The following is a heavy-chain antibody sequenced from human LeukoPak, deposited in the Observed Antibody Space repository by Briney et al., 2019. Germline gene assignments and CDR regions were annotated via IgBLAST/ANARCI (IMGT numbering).Heavy chain of an antibody. Sequence: SETLSLTCAVYGGSFSGYYWNWIRQPPGKGLEWIGQIYHSGSTNYNPSLKSRVTISIDKSKNQFSLKLSSMTAADTAVYYCAAGAAAGLFYWGQGTLVTVSS. CDR1: GGSFSGYY. J-gene: IGHJ4*02. V-gene: IGHV4-34*01. CDR3: AAGAAAGLFY. D-gene: IGHD6-13*01. CDR2: IYHSGST.